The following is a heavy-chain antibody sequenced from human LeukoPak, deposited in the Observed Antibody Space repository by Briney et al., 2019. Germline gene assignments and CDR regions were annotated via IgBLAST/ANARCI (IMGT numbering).Heavy chain of an antibody. V-gene: IGHV4-61*05. J-gene: IGHJ4*02. CDR1: GGSISSSSYY. CDR3: ARGYWFYFDY. D-gene: IGHD2-8*02. CDR2: IYISGTS. Sequence: SETLSLTCTVSGGSISSSSYYWGWIRQPPGKGLEWIGRIYISGTSTYNPSLKSRVTISADTSRNQFSLKLSSVTAADTAFYYCARGYWFYFDYWGQGTLVTVSS.